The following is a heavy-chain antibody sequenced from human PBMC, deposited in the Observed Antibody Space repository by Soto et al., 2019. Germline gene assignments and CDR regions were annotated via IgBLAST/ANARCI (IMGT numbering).Heavy chain of an antibody. CDR3: ARQGLRGSSSHRDPIDY. CDR2: ISYDGSNK. Sequence: QVQLVESGGGVVQPGRSLRLSCAASGFTFSSYAMHWVRQAPGKGLEWVAVISYDGSNKYYADSVKGRFTISRDNSKNXXYLQMNSLRAGDTAVYYCARQGLRGSSSHRDPIDYWGQGTLVTVSS. CDR1: GFTFSSYA. V-gene: IGHV3-30-3*01. J-gene: IGHJ4*02. D-gene: IGHD6-6*01.